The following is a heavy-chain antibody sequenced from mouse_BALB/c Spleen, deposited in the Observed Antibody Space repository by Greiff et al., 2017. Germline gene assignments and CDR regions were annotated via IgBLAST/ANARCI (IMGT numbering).Heavy chain of an antibody. V-gene: IGHV1-63*01. J-gene: IGHJ4*01. CDR1: GYTFTNYW. D-gene: IGHD2-10*02. CDR2: IYPGGGYT. Sequence: VQLQQSGAELVRPGTSVKISCKASGYTFTNYWLGWVKQRPGHGLEWIGDIYPGGGYTNYNEKFKGKATLTADKSSSTAYMQLSSLTSEDSAVYFCARCQYGNYVGYAMDYWGQGTSVTVSS. CDR3: ARCQYGNYVGYAMDY.